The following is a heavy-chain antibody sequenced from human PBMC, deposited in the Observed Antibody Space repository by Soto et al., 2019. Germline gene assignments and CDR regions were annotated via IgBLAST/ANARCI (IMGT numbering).Heavy chain of an antibody. CDR1: GFTFSSYS. CDR3: ARGPSGSNSGVYNWLDP. Sequence: GGSLRLSCAASGFTFSSYSMNWVRQAPGKGLEWVSSISSSSSYIYYADSVKGRFTISRDNAKNSLYLQMNSLRAEDTAVYYCARGPSGSNSGVYNWLDPWGQGTLVTVSS. V-gene: IGHV3-21*01. CDR2: ISSSSSYI. J-gene: IGHJ5*02. D-gene: IGHD1-26*01.